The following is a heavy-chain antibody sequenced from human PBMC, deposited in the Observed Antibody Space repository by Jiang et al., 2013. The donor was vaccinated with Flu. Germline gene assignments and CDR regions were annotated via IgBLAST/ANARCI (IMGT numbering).Heavy chain of an antibody. CDR1: GYTFTSYG. Sequence: SVKVSCKASGYTFTSYGISWVRQAPGQGLEWMGWISAYNGNTNYAQKLQGRVTMTTDTSTSTAYMELRSLRSDDTAVYYCARDQDWTVLPWFDPWGQGTLVTVSS. CDR2: ISAYNGNT. CDR3: ARDQDWTVLPWFDP. J-gene: IGHJ5*02. D-gene: IGHD3/OR15-3a*01. V-gene: IGHV1-18*04.